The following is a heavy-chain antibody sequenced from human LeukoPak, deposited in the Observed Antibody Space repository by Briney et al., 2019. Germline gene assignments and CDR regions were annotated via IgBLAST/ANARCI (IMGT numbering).Heavy chain of an antibody. V-gene: IGHV4-31*03. D-gene: IGHD1-26*01. J-gene: IGHJ4*02. Sequence: KPSETLSLTCTLSVGSICSGGYQCRWVRQHPGKGLEWIGYITYIGSPPCNQSLTSRVTISVDTSTNQFSLKLSSVTATDTAVYYCARGANYFDYWGQGTLVTVSS. CDR1: VGSICSGGYQ. CDR3: ARGANYFDY. CDR2: ITYIGSP.